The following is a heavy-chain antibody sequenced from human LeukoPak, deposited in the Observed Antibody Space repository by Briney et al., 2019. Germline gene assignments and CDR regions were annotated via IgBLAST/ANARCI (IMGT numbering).Heavy chain of an antibody. V-gene: IGHV4-4*02. J-gene: IGHJ4*02. D-gene: IGHD6-13*01. CDR3: ARGIYSSSWLPYFDY. CDR1: GGSIINSNW. Sequence: SGTQSLTCAVSGGSIINSNWWSWVRQPPGKGLEWIGEIDHSGSTSYNPSLKSRVTMSVDRSQNQFSLRLSTVTAADTAVYYCARGIYSSSWLPYFDYWGQGTLVTVSS. CDR2: IDHSGST.